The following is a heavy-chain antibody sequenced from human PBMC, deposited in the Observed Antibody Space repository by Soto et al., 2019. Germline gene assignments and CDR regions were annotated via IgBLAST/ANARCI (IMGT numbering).Heavy chain of an antibody. CDR3: ARDHVVRGNYYDY. Sequence: VSCKASGGTFSSYAISWVRQAPGQGLEWMGGIIPIFGTANYAQKFQGRVTITTDESTSTAYMELRSLRSDDTAVYYCARDHVVRGNYYDYWGQGTLVTVSS. V-gene: IGHV1-69*05. CDR2: IIPIFGTA. CDR1: GGTFSSYA. D-gene: IGHD1-26*01. J-gene: IGHJ4*02.